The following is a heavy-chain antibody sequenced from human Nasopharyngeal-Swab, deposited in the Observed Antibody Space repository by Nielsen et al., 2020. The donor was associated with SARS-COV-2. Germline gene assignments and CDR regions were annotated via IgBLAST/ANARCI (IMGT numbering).Heavy chain of an antibody. V-gene: IGHV3-7*03. CDR3: ARQGVFVPAYFHQYYMDV. CDR2: IKQDGSEK. Sequence: GESLKISCVAPGFTFRDYWMSWVRQAPGKGLEWVANIKQDGSEKYYVDSVKGRFTVSRDNPKNLLYLQVNSLRAEDTAVYYCARQGVFVPAYFHQYYMDVWGKGTTVTVSS. D-gene: IGHD3-16*02. J-gene: IGHJ6*03. CDR1: GFTFRDYW.